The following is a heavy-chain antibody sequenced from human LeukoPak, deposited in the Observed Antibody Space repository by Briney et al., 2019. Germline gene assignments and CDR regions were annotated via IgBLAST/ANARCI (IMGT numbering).Heavy chain of an antibody. CDR3: ARGGRVRYFDWLHYYMDA. V-gene: IGHV4-4*02. J-gene: IGHJ6*03. Sequence: SETLSLTCAVSGGSISSSNWWSWVRQPPGKGLEWIGEIYHSGSTNYNPSLKSRVTISVDKSKNQFSLKLSSVTAADTAVYYCARGGRVRYFDWLHYYMDAWGKGTTVTVSS. CDR2: IYHSGST. D-gene: IGHD3-9*01. CDR1: GGSISSSNW.